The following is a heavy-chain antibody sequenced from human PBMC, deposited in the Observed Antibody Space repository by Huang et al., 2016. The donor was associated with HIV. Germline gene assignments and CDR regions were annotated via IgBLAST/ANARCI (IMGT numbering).Heavy chain of an antibody. J-gene: IGHJ4*02. CDR3: AAMVRGVISYFDY. Sequence: QLQLQESGPGLVKPSETLSLTCTVSDGSISSSSYSWGWIRQPPGKGLEWIATFFYDGNTYYNPSLKSRVTISVDTSKNQFSLNLSSVTAADTAVYYCAAMVRGVISYFDYWGQGTLVTVSS. D-gene: IGHD3-10*01. CDR2: FFYDGNT. V-gene: IGHV4-39*01. CDR1: DGSISSSSYS.